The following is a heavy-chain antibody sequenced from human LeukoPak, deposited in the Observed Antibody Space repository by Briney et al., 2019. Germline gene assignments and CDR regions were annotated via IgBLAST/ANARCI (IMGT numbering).Heavy chain of an antibody. D-gene: IGHD6-19*01. CDR2: ISGSGGST. V-gene: IGHV3-23*01. CDR3: AKRLTSQPGYSSGFDY. Sequence: PGGSLRLSCAASGFTFSSYGMHWVRQAPGKGLEWVSAISGSGGSTYYADSVKGRFTISRDNSKNTLYLQMNSLRAEDTAVYYCAKRLTSQPGYSSGFDYWGQGTLVTVSS. J-gene: IGHJ4*02. CDR1: GFTFSSYG.